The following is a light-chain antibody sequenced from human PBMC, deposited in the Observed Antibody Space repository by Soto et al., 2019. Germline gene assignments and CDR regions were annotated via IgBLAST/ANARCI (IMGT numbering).Light chain of an antibody. V-gene: IGLV2-14*01. J-gene: IGLJ3*02. CDR2: EVS. Sequence: QSALTQPASVSGSLGQSITISCTGTSSDVGGYNYVSWYQQHPGKAPKLMIYEVSNRPSGVSNRFSGSKSGNTASLTISGLQAEDEADYYCSSYTSSSTRVFGGGTMLTVL. CDR1: SSDVGGYNY. CDR3: SSYTSSSTRV.